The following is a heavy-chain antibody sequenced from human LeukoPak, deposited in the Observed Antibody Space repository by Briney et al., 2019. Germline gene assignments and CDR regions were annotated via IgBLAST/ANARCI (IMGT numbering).Heavy chain of an antibody. Sequence: PGGSLRLSCAASGFTFSSFSMIWVRQAPGKGLEWIGSIYYSGSTYYKSSLKSRVTISVDTSKNQFSLKLSSVTAADTAVYYCARHSGEMATVHWGQGTLVTVSS. CDR1: GFTFSSFS. CDR2: IYYSGST. J-gene: IGHJ4*02. V-gene: IGHV4-39*01. D-gene: IGHD5-24*01. CDR3: ARHSGEMATVH.